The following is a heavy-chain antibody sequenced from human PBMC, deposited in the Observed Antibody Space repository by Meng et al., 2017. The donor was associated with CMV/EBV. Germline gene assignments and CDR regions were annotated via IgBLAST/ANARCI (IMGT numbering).Heavy chain of an antibody. CDR1: SVNSFGYY. CDR3: ARVVGYTGGSQEDWFDP. D-gene: IGHD3-16*02. V-gene: IGHV4-61*08. J-gene: IGHJ5*02. CDR2: IYFNGDT. Sequence: SVNSFGYYWSWIRQPPGKGLEWIGYIYFNGDTKYNPSLKSRVTISLDTSKNQFSLKVSSVTAADTAVYYCARVVGYTGGSQEDWFDPWGQGTLVTVSS.